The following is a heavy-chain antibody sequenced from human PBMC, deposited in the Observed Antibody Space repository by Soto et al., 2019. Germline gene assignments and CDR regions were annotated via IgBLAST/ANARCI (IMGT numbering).Heavy chain of an antibody. CDR2: INHSGST. J-gene: IGHJ4*02. D-gene: IGHD3-3*01. Sequence: SETLSLTCAVYGGSFSGYYWSWIRQPPGKGLEWIGEINHSGSTNYNPSLKSRVTISVDTSKNQFSLKLSSVTAADTAVYYCARELYGFGVVNPFDYWGQGTRVTVSS. CDR3: ARELYGFGVVNPFDY. CDR1: GGSFSGYY. V-gene: IGHV4-34*01.